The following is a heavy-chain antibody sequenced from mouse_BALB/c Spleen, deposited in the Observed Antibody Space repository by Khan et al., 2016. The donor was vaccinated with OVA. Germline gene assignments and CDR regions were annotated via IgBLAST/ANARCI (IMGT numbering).Heavy chain of an antibody. Sequence: QVRLQQSGPELAKPAPSVTMSCTASGYTFTTYWMHWVNQRPGQGLEWIGYINPTSGYTDYNDKFKDRATLSADKSTSTAFMQLNSLTSEDSAAYYCKRDRIDYWGQGTTLTVSS. J-gene: IGHJ2*01. V-gene: IGHV1-7*01. CDR2: INPTSGYT. CDR3: KRDRIDY. CDR1: GYTFTTYW.